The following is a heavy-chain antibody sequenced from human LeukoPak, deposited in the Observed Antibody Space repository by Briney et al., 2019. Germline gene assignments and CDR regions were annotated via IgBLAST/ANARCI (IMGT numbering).Heavy chain of an antibody. CDR1: GYTLTELS. CDR3: ATXSXDHSSSWIQFDY. V-gene: IGHV1-24*01. J-gene: IGHJ4*02. CDR2: FDPEDGET. Sequence: ASVKVSCKVSGYTLTELSMHWVRQAPGKGLEWMGGFDPEDGETIYAQKFQGRVTMTEDTSTDTAYMELSSLRSEDTAVYYCATXSXDHSSSWIQFDYWGQGTLVTVSS. D-gene: IGHD6-13*01.